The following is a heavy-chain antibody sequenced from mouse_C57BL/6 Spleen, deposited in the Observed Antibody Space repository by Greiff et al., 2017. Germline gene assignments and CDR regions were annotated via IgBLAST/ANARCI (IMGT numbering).Heavy chain of an antibody. D-gene: IGHD1-1*01. J-gene: IGHJ2*01. CDR1: GYAFTNYL. CDR2: INPGSGGT. CDR3: IITTVALDN. Sequence: QVQLQQSGAELVRPGTSVKVSCKASGYAFTNYLIEWVKQRPGQGLEWIGVINPGSGGTNYNEKFKGKATLTADKSSSTAYMQLSSLTSEDSAVYFCIITTVALDNWGKGTTLTVSS. V-gene: IGHV1-54*01.